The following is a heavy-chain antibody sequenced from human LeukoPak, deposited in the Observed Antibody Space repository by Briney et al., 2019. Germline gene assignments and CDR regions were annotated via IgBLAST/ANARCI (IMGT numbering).Heavy chain of an antibody. D-gene: IGHD6-13*01. V-gene: IGHV4-39*01. CDR2: IYYSGST. Sequence: SETLSLTCTVSGGSISSSSYYWGWIRQPPGKGLEWIGSIYYSGSTYYNPSLKSRVTISVDTSKNQFSLKLSSVTAADTAVYYCARGEYSSSWYQYDAFDIWGQGTMVTVSS. J-gene: IGHJ3*02. CDR1: GGSISSSSYY. CDR3: ARGEYSSSWYQYDAFDI.